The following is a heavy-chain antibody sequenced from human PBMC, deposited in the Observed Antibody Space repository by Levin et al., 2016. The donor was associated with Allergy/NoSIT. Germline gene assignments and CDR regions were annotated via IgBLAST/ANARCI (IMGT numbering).Heavy chain of an antibody. Sequence: WIRQPPGKGLEWIGYIYYSGSTYYNPSLKSRVTISVDTSKNQFSLKLSSVTAADTAVYYCARLVYSSSWYSFYYYGMDVWGQGTTVTVSS. V-gene: IGHV4-31*02. CDR3: ARLVYSSSWYSFYYYGMDV. J-gene: IGHJ6*02. CDR2: IYYSGST. D-gene: IGHD6-13*01.